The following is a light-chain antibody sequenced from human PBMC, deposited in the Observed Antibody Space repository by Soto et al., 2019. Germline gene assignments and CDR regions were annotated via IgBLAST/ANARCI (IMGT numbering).Light chain of an antibody. CDR3: QQRSNWLT. J-gene: IGKJ5*01. V-gene: IGKV3-11*01. Sequence: IVLTQSPATLSLSPGERATLSCRASQSVSSYLAWYQQKPGQAPRLLIYVASNRATGIPARFSGSGSGTDFTLTISSLEPEDFAVYYCQQRSNWLTFGQGTRLEI. CDR1: QSVSSY. CDR2: VAS.